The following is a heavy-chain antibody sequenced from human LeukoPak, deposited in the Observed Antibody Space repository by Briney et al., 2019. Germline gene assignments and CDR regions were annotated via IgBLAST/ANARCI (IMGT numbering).Heavy chain of an antibody. CDR3: AKGILGYCSGGSCPLPFDI. J-gene: IGHJ3*02. CDR2: ISGIGGST. Sequence: PGGSLRLSCAASGFTFSSYAMSSVRQAPGSGLEWHSAISGIGGSTYCADSVKGRFTISRYNAKNTLYLQMNSLRAEDTAVYYCAKGILGYCSGGSCPLPFDIWGQGKMVTVPS. V-gene: IGHV3-23*01. CDR1: GFTFSSYA. D-gene: IGHD2-15*01.